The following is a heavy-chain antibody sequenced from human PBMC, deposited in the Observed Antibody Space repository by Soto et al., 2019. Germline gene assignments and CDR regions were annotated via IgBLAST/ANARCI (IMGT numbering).Heavy chain of an antibody. D-gene: IGHD4-17*01. CDR2: ISWNSGSI. V-gene: IGHV3-9*01. CDR1: GFTFDDYA. J-gene: IGHJ5*02. Sequence: DVQLVESGGGLVQPGRSLRLSCVASGFTFDDYAMHWVRQAPGKGLEWVSGISWNSGSIGYADSVKGRFTISRDNAKNSLYLQMNSLRPEDTAFYYCAKIGPVTWGQGTLVTVSS. CDR3: AKIGPVT.